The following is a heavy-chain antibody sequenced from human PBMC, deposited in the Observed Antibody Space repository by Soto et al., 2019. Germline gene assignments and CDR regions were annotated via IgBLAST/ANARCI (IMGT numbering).Heavy chain of an antibody. CDR1: GGTFSSYA. D-gene: IGHD3-16*02. CDR2: IIPIFGTA. CDR3: ARNTVITFGGVIVNNYYYGMDV. V-gene: IGHV1-69*13. Sequence: SVKVSCKASGGTFSSYAISWVRQAPGQGLEWMGGIIPIFGTANYAQKFQGRVTITADESTSTAYMELSSLRSEDTAVYYCARNTVITFGGVIVNNYYYGMDVWGQGTTVTV. J-gene: IGHJ6*02.